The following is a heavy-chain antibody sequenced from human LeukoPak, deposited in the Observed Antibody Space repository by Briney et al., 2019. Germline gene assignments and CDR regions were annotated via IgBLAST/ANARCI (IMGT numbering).Heavy chain of an antibody. J-gene: IGHJ4*02. D-gene: IGHD3-3*01. CDR2: INTNTGNP. Sequence: ASVKVSCKASGYTLTSYAMNWVRQAPGQGLEWMGWINTNTGNPTYAQGFTGRFVFSLDTSVSTAYLQISSLKAEDTAVYYCARGNYDFWSGYFGLGLYYFDYWGQGTLVTVSS. V-gene: IGHV7-4-1*02. CDR1: GYTLTSYA. CDR3: ARGNYDFWSGYFGLGLYYFDY.